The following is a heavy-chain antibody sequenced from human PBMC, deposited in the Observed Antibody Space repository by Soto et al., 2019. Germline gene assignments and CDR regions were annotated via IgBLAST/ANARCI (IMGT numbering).Heavy chain of an antibody. V-gene: IGHV3-23*01. Sequence: PGGSLRLSCGASGLTFSSYAMTWVRQAPGKGLEWVSAITNSGGGTYYADSVKGRFTISRDNSKNTLYLQLNSLRAEDTAVYYCAKDGFGILVSENWGQGTLVSVSS. CDR2: ITNSGGGT. J-gene: IGHJ4*02. D-gene: IGHD3-22*01. CDR1: GLTFSSYA. CDR3: AKDGFGILVSEN.